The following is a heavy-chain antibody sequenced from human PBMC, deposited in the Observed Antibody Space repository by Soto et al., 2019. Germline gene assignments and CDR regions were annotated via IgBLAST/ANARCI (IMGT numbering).Heavy chain of an antibody. CDR3: ASLLARYYYDSSGYKDAFDI. Sequence: GGSLRLSCGASGFTFISYSMNWVRQAPGKGLEWVSSISSSSSYIYYADSVRGRFTISRDNAKNSLYLQMNSLRAEDTAVYYCASLLARYYYDSSGYKDAFDIWGQGTMVTVSS. D-gene: IGHD3-22*01. CDR1: GFTFISYS. CDR2: ISSSSSYI. V-gene: IGHV3-21*01. J-gene: IGHJ3*02.